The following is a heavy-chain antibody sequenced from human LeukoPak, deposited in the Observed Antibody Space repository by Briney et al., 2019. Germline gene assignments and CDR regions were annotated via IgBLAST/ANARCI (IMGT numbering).Heavy chain of an antibody. CDR1: GGSVDSSVSS. CDR3: ARDHYDFWSGYFGVYYYGMDV. V-gene: IGHV3-74*01. J-gene: IGHJ6*02. CDR2: INSDGSST. Sequence: PSETLSLTCTVSGGSVDSSVSSWGWIRQPPGKGLVWVSRINSDGSSTSYADSVKGRFTISRDNAKNTLYLQMNSLRAEDTAVYYCARDHYDFWSGYFGVYYYGMDVWGQGTTVTVSS. D-gene: IGHD3-3*01.